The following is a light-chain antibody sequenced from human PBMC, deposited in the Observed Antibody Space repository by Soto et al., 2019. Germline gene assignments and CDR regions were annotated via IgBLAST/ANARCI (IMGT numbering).Light chain of an antibody. CDR2: AAS. V-gene: IGKV1-27*01. Sequence: DIPMTQSPSSLSASVGDRVTITCRASQGIYNYLAWYQQKPGKAPKLLIYAASTLEAGVPSRFSGRGSGTDSPLTISSLQPEDVATYYCHKYNSALLTFGQGTRLEMK. CDR1: QGIYNY. CDR3: HKYNSALLT. J-gene: IGKJ5*01.